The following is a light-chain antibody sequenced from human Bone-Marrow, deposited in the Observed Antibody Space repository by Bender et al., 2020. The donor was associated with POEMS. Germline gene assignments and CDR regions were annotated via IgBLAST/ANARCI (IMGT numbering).Light chain of an antibody. CDR1: TNDVGDYNY. CDR2: EVS. J-gene: IGLJ1*01. Sequence: QSALTQPPSASGSPGQSVTISCTGTTNDVGDYNYVSWYQHHPGKAPKLMIFEVSKRPSGVPDRFSGSKSGNTASLTVSGLQAGDEADYYCSSYTIRTTFVFGTGTKITVL. V-gene: IGLV2-8*01. CDR3: SSYTIRTTFV.